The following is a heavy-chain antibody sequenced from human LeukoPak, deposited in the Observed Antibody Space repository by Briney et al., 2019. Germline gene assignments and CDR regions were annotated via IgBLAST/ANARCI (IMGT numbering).Heavy chain of an antibody. J-gene: IGHJ4*02. CDR3: ARFYDILTGYHSDY. D-gene: IGHD3-9*01. CDR1: GGSFSGYY. Sequence: SETLSLTCAVYGGSFSGYYWSWIRQPPGKGLEWIGEINHSGSTNYNPSLKSRVTISVDTSKNQFSLKLISVTAADTAVYYCARFYDILTGYHSDYWGQGTLDTVSS. V-gene: IGHV4-34*01. CDR2: INHSGST.